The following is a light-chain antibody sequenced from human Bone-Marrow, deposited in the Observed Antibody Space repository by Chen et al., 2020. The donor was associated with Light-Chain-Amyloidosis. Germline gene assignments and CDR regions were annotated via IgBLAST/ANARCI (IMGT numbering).Light chain of an antibody. V-gene: IGLV3-21*02. J-gene: IGLJ3*02. CDR3: HVWDRSSDRPV. Sequence: YVLTQPSSVSVAPGQTATIACGGTNIGSTSVLWYQQTPGQAPLLVVYDDSDRPSGIPERLSGSNSGNTATLTISRVEAGDEADYYCHVWDRSSDRPVFGGGTKLTVL. CDR2: DDS. CDR1: NIGSTS.